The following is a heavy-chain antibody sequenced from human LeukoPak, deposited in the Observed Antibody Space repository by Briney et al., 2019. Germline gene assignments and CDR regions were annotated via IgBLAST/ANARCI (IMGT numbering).Heavy chain of an antibody. J-gene: IGHJ5*02. Sequence: GASVKVSCKASGYTFTGYYMHWVRQAPGQGLEWMGWINPNSGGTNYAQKFQGWVTMTRDTSISTAYMALSRLRSDDTAVYYCARATPLPTNNWFDPWGQGTLVTVSS. V-gene: IGHV1-2*04. CDR1: GYTFTGYY. CDR3: ARATPLPTNNWFDP. CDR2: INPNSGGT.